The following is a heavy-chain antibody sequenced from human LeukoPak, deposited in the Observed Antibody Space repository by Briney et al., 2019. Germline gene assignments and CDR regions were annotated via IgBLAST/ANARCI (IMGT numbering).Heavy chain of an antibody. CDR1: GFTFDDYA. CDR2: FSWNSGSI. D-gene: IGHD1-14*01. Sequence: GGSMRLSSAASGFTFDDYAMHWVRQAPGKGLECVSGFSWNSGSIGYADSVKGRFTISRDNATNSLSLKMKSLRAEDTALYYCSKGSRYSRRPRFDPWGQGTLVTVSS. V-gene: IGHV3-9*01. J-gene: IGHJ5*02. CDR3: SKGSRYSRRPRFDP.